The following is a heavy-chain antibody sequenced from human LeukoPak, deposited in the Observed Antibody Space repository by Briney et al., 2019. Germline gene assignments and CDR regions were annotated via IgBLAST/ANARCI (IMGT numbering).Heavy chain of an antibody. CDR3: AKDVWNDYVWGSYRYTAGAFDI. D-gene: IGHD3-16*02. CDR1: GFTFSSYG. Sequence: GGSLRLSCAASGFTFSSYGMHWVRQAPGKGLEWVAFIQYDGSNKNYADSVKGRFTISRDNSKNTLYLQMNSLRAEDTAVYYCAKDVWNDYVWGSYRYTAGAFDIWGQGTMVTVSS. J-gene: IGHJ3*02. CDR2: IQYDGSNK. V-gene: IGHV3-30*02.